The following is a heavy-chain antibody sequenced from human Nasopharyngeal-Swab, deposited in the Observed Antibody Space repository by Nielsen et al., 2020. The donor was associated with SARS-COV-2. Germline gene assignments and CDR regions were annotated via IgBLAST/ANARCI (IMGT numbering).Heavy chain of an antibody. V-gene: IGHV3-15*01. CDR3: ARSRSYYDSSGFPVGY. CDR2: IKSKTDGGTT. J-gene: IGHJ4*02. D-gene: IGHD3-22*01. Sequence: GGSLRLSCAASGFTFSNAWMSWVRQAPGKGLEWVGRIKSKTDGGTTDYAAPVKGRFTISRDDSKNTLYLQMNSLKTEDTAVYYCARSRSYYDSSGFPVGYWGQGTLVTVSS. CDR1: GFTFSNAW.